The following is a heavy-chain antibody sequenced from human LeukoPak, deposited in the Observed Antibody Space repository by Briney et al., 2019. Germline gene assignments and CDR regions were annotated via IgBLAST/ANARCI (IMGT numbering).Heavy chain of an antibody. CDR2: ISGSGGST. CDR3: AKDSHSSGYI. V-gene: IGHV3-23*01. CDR1: GFTFSSYA. J-gene: IGHJ4*02. D-gene: IGHD3-22*01. Sequence: GGSLRLSCAASGFTFSSYAVSWVRQAPGKGLEWVSAISGSGGSTYYADSMKGRFTISRDNSKNTLYLQMNSLRAEDTAVYYCAKDSHSSGYIWGQGTLVTVSS.